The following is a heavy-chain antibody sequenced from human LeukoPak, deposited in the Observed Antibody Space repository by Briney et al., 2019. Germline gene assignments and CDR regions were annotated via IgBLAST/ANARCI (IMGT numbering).Heavy chain of an antibody. D-gene: IGHD5-12*01. CDR2: IYYSGST. CDR1: GDSISSFY. J-gene: IGHJ4*02. CDR3: ARGATGSGYLEYYFDY. V-gene: IGHV4-59*01. Sequence: SETLSLTCTVSGDSISSFYWNWIRQPPGKGLEWIGYIYYSGSTNYNPSLKSRVTISVDTSKNQFSLKLSSVTAADTAVYYCARGATGSGYLEYYFDYWGQGTLVTVSS.